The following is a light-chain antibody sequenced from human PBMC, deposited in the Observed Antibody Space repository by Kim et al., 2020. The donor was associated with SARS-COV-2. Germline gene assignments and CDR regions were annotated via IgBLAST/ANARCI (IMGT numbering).Light chain of an antibody. CDR3: QTWDSGIGV. J-gene: IGLJ2*01. V-gene: IGLV4-69*01. CDR2: LNSDGRH. Sequence: SIKLTCTLTSGHSTDAMGGQQQQPVKGPRCLMALNSDGRHNKGDGIPDRFAGCSSGTVRYLTISSLQSEDEADYYCQTWDSGIGVFAGGTQLTVL. CDR1: SGHSTDA.